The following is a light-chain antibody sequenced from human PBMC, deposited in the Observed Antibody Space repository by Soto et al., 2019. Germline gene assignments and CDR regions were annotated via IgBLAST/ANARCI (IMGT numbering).Light chain of an antibody. J-gene: IGKJ5*01. CDR3: QQYGSSPPVIT. CDR2: GAS. CDR1: QSVSSSY. Sequence: EIVLTQSPGTLSLSPGERATLSCRASQSVSSSYLAWYQQKPGQAPRLLIYGASSRATGIPDRFSGSGSGTDFTLTISRLEPADFAAYYCQQYGSSPPVITFGPGTRLEIK. V-gene: IGKV3-20*01.